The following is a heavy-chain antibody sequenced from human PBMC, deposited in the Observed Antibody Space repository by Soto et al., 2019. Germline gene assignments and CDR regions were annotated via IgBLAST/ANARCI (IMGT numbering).Heavy chain of an antibody. CDR2: IKQDGSEK. D-gene: IGHD3-22*01. CDR1: GFTFSSYW. CDR3: ARASGDYDTSGYYGTFYHYGLDV. Sequence: EVQLVESGGGLVQPGGSLRLSCAASGFTFSSYWMSWVRQAPGKGLEWVANIKQDGSEKYYVDSVKGRFTISRDNAKNSLYLQMNSLRAEDTAVYYCARASGDYDTSGYYGTFYHYGLDVWGQGTTVTVSS. J-gene: IGHJ6*02. V-gene: IGHV3-7*01.